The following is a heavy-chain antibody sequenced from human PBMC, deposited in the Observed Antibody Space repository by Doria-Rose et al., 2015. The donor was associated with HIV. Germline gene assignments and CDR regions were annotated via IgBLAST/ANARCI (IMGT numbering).Heavy chain of an antibody. CDR3: ARDRADYYDSSGSDAFDI. D-gene: IGHD3-22*01. V-gene: IGHV3-33*01. CDR2: IWYDGGNK. Sequence: VRQAPGKGLEWVAVIWYDGGNKYYADSVKGRFTISRDNSKNTLYLQMNSLRAEDTAVYYCARDRADYYDSSGSDAFDIWGQGTMVTVSS. J-gene: IGHJ3*02.